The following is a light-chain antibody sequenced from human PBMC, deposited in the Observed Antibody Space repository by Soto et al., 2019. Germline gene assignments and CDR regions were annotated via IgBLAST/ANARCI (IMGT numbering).Light chain of an antibody. V-gene: IGKV3-11*01. Sequence: DIVLTQSPATLSLSPGERATLSCMAGQSISTFLAWYQQKPGQAPRLLIHDASLRATGIPARFSGSGSGTDFTLTISSLEPEDFAVYYCQQRNKWAWTFGQGTKVEI. CDR2: DAS. J-gene: IGKJ1*01. CDR1: QSISTF. CDR3: QQRNKWAWT.